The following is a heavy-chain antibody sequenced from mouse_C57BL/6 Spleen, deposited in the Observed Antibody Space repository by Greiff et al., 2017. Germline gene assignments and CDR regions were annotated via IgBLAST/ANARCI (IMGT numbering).Heavy chain of an antibody. CDR1: GYTFTSYW. V-gene: IGHV1-5*01. J-gene: IGHJ4*01. D-gene: IGHD1-1*01. CDR3: TASTVVATDYAMDY. CDR2: IYPGNSDT. Sequence: EVMLVESGTVLARPGASVKMSCKTSGYTFTSYWMHWVKQRPGQGLEWIGAIYPGNSDTSYNQKFKGKAKLTAVTSASTAYMELSSLTNEDSAVYYCTASTVVATDYAMDYWGQGTSVTVSS.